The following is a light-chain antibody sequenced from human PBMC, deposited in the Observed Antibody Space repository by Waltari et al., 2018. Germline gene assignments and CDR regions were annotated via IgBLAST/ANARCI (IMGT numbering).Light chain of an antibody. CDR1: QNISNNL. CDR3: QQYDSIVLT. V-gene: IGKV3-20*01. Sequence: CRASQNISNNLIKWQQQAAGHAHMLLIDGASCKATGIPNRFSGSGSGTDFTLTISRLEPEDFAVYYCQQYDSIVLTFGGGTKVEI. J-gene: IGKJ4*01. CDR2: GAS.